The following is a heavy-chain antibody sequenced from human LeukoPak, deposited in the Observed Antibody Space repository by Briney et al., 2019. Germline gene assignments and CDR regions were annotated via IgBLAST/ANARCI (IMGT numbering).Heavy chain of an antibody. CDR3: ARLAHSGYDLQYFDY. V-gene: IGHV3-21*01. CDR2: ISSSSSYI. J-gene: IGHJ4*02. D-gene: IGHD5-12*01. Sequence: GGSLRLSCAASGFTFSSYGMHWVRQAPGKGLEWVSSISSSSSYIYYADSVKGRFTISRDNAKNSLYLQMNSLRAEDTAVYYCARLAHSGYDLQYFDYWGQGTLVTVSS. CDR1: GFTFSSYG.